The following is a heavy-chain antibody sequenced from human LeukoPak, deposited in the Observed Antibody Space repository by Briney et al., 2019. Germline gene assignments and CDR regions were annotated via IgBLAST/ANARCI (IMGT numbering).Heavy chain of an antibody. J-gene: IGHJ4*02. CDR3: ARDVSDENGSSSRIHLDS. Sequence: GGSLSLSCAASGFSFRNNWMTWVRQAPGKGLEWMANIKQDGSEKYYVASVKGRFTISRDNAQNSLFLQMNGLRAEDSAVYYCARDVSDENGSSSRIHLDSWGQGTLVSVSS. V-gene: IGHV3-7*01. CDR1: GFSFRNNW. CDR2: IKQDGSEK. D-gene: IGHD6-6*01.